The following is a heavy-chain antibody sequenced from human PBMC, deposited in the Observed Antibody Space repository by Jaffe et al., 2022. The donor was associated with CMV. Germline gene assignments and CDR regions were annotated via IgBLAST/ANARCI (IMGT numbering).Heavy chain of an antibody. V-gene: IGHV3-53*01. CDR2: IYSDGST. Sequence: QLVESGGGLIQPGGSLRLSCAASGFIVSSNYMSWVRQAPGKGLEWVSVIYSDGSTYYADSVKGRFTISRDNSKNTLYLQMNSLRAEDTAIYYCARDVHPPVLVWFGELPSYGMDVWGQGTTVTVSS. CDR3: ARDVHPPVLVWFGELPSYGMDV. J-gene: IGHJ6*02. CDR1: GFIVSSNY. D-gene: IGHD3-10*01.